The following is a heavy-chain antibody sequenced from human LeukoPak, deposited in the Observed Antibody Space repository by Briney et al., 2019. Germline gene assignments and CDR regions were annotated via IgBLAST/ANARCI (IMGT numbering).Heavy chain of an antibody. CDR1: GFTFSGSA. V-gene: IGHV3-73*01. CDR2: IRSKANSYAT. J-gene: IGHJ2*01. CDR3: TRSQAAAAPGGPTSYWYFDL. D-gene: IGHD6-13*01. Sequence: GGSLRLSCAASGFTFSGSAMHWVRQASGKGLEWVGRIRSKANSYATAYAASVKGRFTISRDDSKNTAYLQINSLKTEDTAVYYCTRSQAAAAPGGPTSYWYFDLWGRGTLVTVSS.